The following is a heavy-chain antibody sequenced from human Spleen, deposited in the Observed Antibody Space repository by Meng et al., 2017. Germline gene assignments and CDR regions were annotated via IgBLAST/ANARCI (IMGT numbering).Heavy chain of an antibody. Sequence: ASVKVSCKASGYTFTSYGISWVRQAPGQGLEWMGWISAYNGNTNYAQKLQGRVTMTTDTSTSTAYMELSSLRSEDTAVYYCARGGGSGSYYLELDYWGQGTLVTVSS. CDR1: GYTFTSYG. CDR2: ISAYNGNT. CDR3: ARGGGSGSYYLELDY. J-gene: IGHJ4*02. V-gene: IGHV1-18*01. D-gene: IGHD3-10*01.